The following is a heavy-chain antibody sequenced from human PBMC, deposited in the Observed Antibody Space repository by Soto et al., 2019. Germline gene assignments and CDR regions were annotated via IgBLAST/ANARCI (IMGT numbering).Heavy chain of an antibody. CDR1: GGSVNSYD. D-gene: IGHD2-15*01. CDR2: IYNSGGT. J-gene: IGHJ4*02. Sequence: PSETLSLTCSVSGGSVNSYDWSWIRQPPGKELEWIGYIYNSGGTDYNPSLKSRVTISEDTSKNQFSLKLTSVTATDTAVYYCARRFCRGGSCYSSFDYWGQGTLVTVS. V-gene: IGHV4-59*08. CDR3: ARRFCRGGSCYSSFDY.